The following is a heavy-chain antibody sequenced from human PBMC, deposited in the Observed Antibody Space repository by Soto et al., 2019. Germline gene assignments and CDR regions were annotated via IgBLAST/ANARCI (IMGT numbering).Heavy chain of an antibody. Sequence: QVHLVQSGAEVKKPGASVKVSCKASGYTFTSYGITWVRQAPGQGLEWMGWISAHNGNTDYAQKRQGRVIVTRDTSTSTAYMELRSLISDDTAVYYCARGRYGDYWGQGALVNVSS. CDR2: ISAHNGNT. V-gene: IGHV1-18*01. CDR3: ARGRYGDY. CDR1: GYTFTSYG. J-gene: IGHJ4*02. D-gene: IGHD1-1*01.